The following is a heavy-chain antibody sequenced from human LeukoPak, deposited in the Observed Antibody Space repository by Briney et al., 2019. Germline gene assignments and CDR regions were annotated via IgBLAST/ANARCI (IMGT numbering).Heavy chain of an antibody. CDR1: GYSFATYW. Sequence: GESLKISCKGSGYSFATYWIGWVRQMPGKGPEWVGIIYPSDSDTRYRPSFQGQVTISADKSSSTAYLQWSSLKASDTAMYYCARLGSYSDLDYWGQGTLVTVSA. J-gene: IGHJ4*02. CDR2: IYPSDSDT. D-gene: IGHD1-26*01. V-gene: IGHV5-51*01. CDR3: ARLGSYSDLDY.